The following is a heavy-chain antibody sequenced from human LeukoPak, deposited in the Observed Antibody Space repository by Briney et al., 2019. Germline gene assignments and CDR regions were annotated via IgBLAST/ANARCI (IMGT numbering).Heavy chain of an antibody. Sequence: PSETLSLTCAVYGGSFSGYYWSWIRQPPGKGLEWIGEINHSGSTNYNPSLKSRVTISVDTSKNQFSLKLSSVTAADTAVYYCARSGNYYSFDYWGQGTLVTVSS. CDR3: ARSGNYYSFDY. V-gene: IGHV4-34*01. D-gene: IGHD1-26*01. CDR1: GGSFSGYY. J-gene: IGHJ4*02. CDR2: INHSGST.